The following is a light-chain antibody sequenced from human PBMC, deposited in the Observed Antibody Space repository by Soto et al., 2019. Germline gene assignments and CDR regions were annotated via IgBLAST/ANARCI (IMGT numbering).Light chain of an antibody. CDR3: QQDGSSPRT. CDR2: GAS. J-gene: IGKJ1*01. Sequence: EIVMTQSPATLSVSPGERATFSCRASQSVSSNYLAWYQQKPGQAPRLLIYGASSRATGIPDRFSGSGSGTDFTLTISRLEPEDFAVYYCQQDGSSPRTFGQGTKVDIK. CDR1: QSVSSNY. V-gene: IGKV3-20*01.